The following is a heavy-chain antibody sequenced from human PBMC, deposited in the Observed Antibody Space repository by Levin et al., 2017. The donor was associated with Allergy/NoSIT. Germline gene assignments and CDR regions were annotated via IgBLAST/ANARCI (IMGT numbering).Heavy chain of an antibody. J-gene: IGHJ5*02. D-gene: IGHD1-7*01. CDR3: AHAGYNWNYVWWFDP. Sequence: SGPTLVKPTQTLTLTCTFSGFSLSTSGVGVGWIRQPPGKALEWLALIYWNDDKRYSPSLKSRLTITKDTSKNQVVLTMTNMDPVDTATYYCAHAGYNWNYVWWFDPWGQGTLVTVSS. CDR2: IYWNDDK. V-gene: IGHV2-5*01. CDR1: GFSLSTSGVG.